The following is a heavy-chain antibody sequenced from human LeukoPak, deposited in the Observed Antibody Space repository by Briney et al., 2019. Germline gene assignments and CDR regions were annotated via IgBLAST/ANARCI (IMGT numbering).Heavy chain of an antibody. Sequence: GGSLRLSCAASGFTFSSYSMNWVRQAPGKGLEWVAVISYDGSNKYYADSVKGRFTISRDNSKNTLYLQMNSLRAEDTAVYYCARGPVSGFFDPWGQGTLVTVSS. CDR2: ISYDGSNK. CDR1: GFTFSSYS. D-gene: IGHD6-19*01. J-gene: IGHJ5*02. V-gene: IGHV3-30*03. CDR3: ARGPVSGFFDP.